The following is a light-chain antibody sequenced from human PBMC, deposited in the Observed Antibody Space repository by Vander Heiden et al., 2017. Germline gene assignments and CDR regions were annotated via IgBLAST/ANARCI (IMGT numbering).Light chain of an antibody. J-gene: IGKJ2*01. CDR3: QQSCNTPHT. CDR2: AAS. V-gene: IGKV1-39*01. Sequence: DIQMTQYTSSLSASVGDRVTITCRASQSISSYLDWYQQKPGKAPKLLIYAASSLQSGVPSRFSGSGSGTDFTLTISSLQPEDFATYYCQQSCNTPHTFGQGTRLEIK. CDR1: QSISSY.